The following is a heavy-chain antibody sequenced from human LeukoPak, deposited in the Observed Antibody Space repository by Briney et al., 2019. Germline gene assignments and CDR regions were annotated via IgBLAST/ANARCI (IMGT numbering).Heavy chain of an antibody. D-gene: IGHD6-6*01. Sequence: SGGSLRLSCSASGFTFRNYAIHWVRQAPGKGLQYISAVSSGGDTTYYAESVKGRFTISRDRSKNTVSLQLSSLRAEDTAIYYCVRDIRGLTYSSSTYFDYWGQGTLVTVSS. CDR1: GFTFRNYA. CDR2: VSSGGDTT. CDR3: VRDIRGLTYSSSTYFDY. J-gene: IGHJ4*02. V-gene: IGHV3-64D*09.